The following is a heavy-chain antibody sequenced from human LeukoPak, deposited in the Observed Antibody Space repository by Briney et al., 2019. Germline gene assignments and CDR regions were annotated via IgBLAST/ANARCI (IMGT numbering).Heavy chain of an antibody. CDR1: GDSISSSSYY. CDR3: ARLPERSDLLPSYANSFDW. J-gene: IGHJ4*02. CDR2: IHYSGST. D-gene: IGHD3-9*01. V-gene: IGHV4-39*01. Sequence: PSETLSLTCTVSGDSISSSSYYWAWIRQPPGKGLEWIGNIHYSGSTYYNASLSSRITMSIDTSKNRFSLRLSSVTAADTAVFFCARLPERSDLLPSYANSFDWWGQGTLVTVSS.